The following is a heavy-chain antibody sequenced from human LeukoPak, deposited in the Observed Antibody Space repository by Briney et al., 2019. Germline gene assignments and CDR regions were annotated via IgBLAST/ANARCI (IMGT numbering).Heavy chain of an antibody. CDR2: ISSRSSYI. CDR1: GFTFSSYG. Sequence: GGSLRLSCAASGFTFSSYGMSWVRQAPGKGLEWVSSISSRSSYIYYADSVKGRFTISRDNAKNSLYLQMNSLRAEDTAVYYCASDPVEYYYDSSGGFYYFDYWGQGTLVTVSS. J-gene: IGHJ4*02. V-gene: IGHV3-21*01. D-gene: IGHD3-22*01. CDR3: ASDPVEYYYDSSGGFYYFDY.